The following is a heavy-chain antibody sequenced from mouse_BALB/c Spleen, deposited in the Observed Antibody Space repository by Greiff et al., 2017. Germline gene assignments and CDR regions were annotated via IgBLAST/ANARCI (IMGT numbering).Heavy chain of an antibody. CDR3: ARHKIITTAKDAMDY. CDR1: GFTFSSYT. CDR2: ISNGGGST. Sequence: EVHLVESGGGLVQPGGSLKLSCAASGFTFSSYTMSWVRQTPEKRLEWVAYISNGGGSTYYPDTVKGRFTFSRDNAKNTLYLQMSSLKSEDTAMYYCARHKIITTAKDAMDYWGQGTSVTVSS. V-gene: IGHV5-12-2*01. D-gene: IGHD1-2*01. J-gene: IGHJ4*01.